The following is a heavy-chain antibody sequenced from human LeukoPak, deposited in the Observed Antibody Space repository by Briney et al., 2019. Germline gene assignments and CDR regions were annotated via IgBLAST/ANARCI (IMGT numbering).Heavy chain of an antibody. J-gene: IGHJ4*02. Sequence: GSLRLSCAASGFTFSSYGMSWVRQPPGKGLEWIGEIYYSGSTNYNPSLKSRVTISVDKSKNQFSLKLSSVTAADTAVYYCASAANVPYYFDYWGQGILVTVSS. V-gene: IGHV4-4*02. CDR3: ASAANVPYYFDY. D-gene: IGHD6-13*01. CDR1: GFTFSSYGM. CDR2: IYYSGST.